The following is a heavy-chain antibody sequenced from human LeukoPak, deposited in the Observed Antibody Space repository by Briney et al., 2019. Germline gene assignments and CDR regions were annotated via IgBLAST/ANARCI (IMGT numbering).Heavy chain of an antibody. CDR2: ISGTGDST. CDR3: PRGLSGSTGPYFDH. D-gene: IGHD6-25*01. CDR1: GFTFSDYA. V-gene: IGHV3-23*01. J-gene: IGHJ4*02. Sequence: PGGSLRLSCAPSGFTFSDYAMSWVRQAPGKGLEWVSTISGTGDSTYYAESVKGRFTISRDNFNHMLYLQMNSLGAEDTAVYYCPRGLSGSTGPYFDHWGQGSLVTVSS.